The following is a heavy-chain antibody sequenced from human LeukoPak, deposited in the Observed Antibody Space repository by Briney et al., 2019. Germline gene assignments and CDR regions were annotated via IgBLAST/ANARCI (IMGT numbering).Heavy chain of an antibody. D-gene: IGHD3-22*01. V-gene: IGHV4-34*01. CDR1: GGSFSGYY. CDR2: INHSGST. Sequence: PSETLSLTCAVYGGSFSGYYWSWIRQPPGKGLEWTGEINHSGSTNYNPSLKSRVTISVDTSKNQFSLKLSSVTAADTAVYYCARAPHYYDSSGYEDWGQGTLVTVSS. CDR3: ARAPHYYDSSGYED. J-gene: IGHJ4*02.